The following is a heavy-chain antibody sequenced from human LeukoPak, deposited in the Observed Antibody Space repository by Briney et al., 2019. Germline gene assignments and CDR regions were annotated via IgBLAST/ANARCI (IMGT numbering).Heavy chain of an antibody. V-gene: IGHV3-7*01. Sequence: QPGGSLRLSCAASGFTFSSYWMSWVRQAPGKGLEWVANIKQDGSEKYYVDSVKGRFTISRDNAKNSLYLQMNSLRAEDTAVYYCARGSSSWYIVSWFDPWDQGTLVTVSS. J-gene: IGHJ5*02. CDR1: GFTFSSYW. D-gene: IGHD6-13*01. CDR2: IKQDGSEK. CDR3: ARGSSSWYIVSWFDP.